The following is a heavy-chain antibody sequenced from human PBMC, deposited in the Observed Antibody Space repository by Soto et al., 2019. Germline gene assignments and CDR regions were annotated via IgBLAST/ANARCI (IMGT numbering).Heavy chain of an antibody. Sequence: ASETHSLTSTVSGFYIISYYWSWIRQPPGKGLEWIGYIYYSGSTNYNPSLKSRVTISVDTSKNQFSLKLSSVTAADTAVYYCARHSDYGDEHFDYWGQGTLVTVSS. CDR2: IYYSGST. J-gene: IGHJ4*02. D-gene: IGHD4-17*01. CDR1: GFYIISYY. CDR3: ARHSDYGDEHFDY. V-gene: IGHV4-59*08.